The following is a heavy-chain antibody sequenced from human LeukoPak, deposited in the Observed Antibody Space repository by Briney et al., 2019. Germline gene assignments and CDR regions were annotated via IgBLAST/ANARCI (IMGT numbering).Heavy chain of an antibody. D-gene: IGHD6-13*01. CDR3: VKHVGSRWSNNRFDP. Sequence: SGGSLRLSCAASGFTFDSYAMSWVRQAPGKGLEWVSAVSRFGGTTYYADSAKGQFTISRDNSNNTVYLQMNSLRVGDTALYYCVKHVGSRWSNNRFDPWGQGTLVTVS. CDR2: VSRFGGTT. V-gene: IGHV3-23*01. CDR1: GFTFDSYA. J-gene: IGHJ5*02.